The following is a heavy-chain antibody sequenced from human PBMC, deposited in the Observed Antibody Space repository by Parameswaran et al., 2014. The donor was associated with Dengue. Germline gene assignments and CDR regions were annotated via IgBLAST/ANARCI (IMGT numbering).Heavy chain of an antibody. J-gene: IGHJ4*02. CDR2: ISYDGSNK. Sequence: VRQTPGKGLEWVAVISYDGSNKYYADSVKGRFTISRDNSKNTLYLQMNSLRAEDTAVYYCARGGPEGTIFGVARGQIDYWGQGTLVTVSS. D-gene: IGHD3-3*01. CDR3: ARGGPEGTIFGVARGQIDY. V-gene: IGHV3-30-3*01.